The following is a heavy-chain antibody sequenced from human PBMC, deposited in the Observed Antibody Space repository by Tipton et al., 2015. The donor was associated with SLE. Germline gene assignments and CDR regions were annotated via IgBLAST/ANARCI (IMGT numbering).Heavy chain of an antibody. CDR2: VFYSGST. CDR3: AREGLRFLHMDV. J-gene: IGHJ6*04. V-gene: IGHV4-59*01. D-gene: IGHD3-3*01. Sequence: TLSLTCTVSGGSINNYYWSLIRQTPGKGLEWIGNVFYSGSTHYNPSLKSRVIMSVDTSKNEFSLKVSSVTAADTAAYYCAREGLRFLHMDVWGRGTTVIVSS. CDR1: GGSINNYY.